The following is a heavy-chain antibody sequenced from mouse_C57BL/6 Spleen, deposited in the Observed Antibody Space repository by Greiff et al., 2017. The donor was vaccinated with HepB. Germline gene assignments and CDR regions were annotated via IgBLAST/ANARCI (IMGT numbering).Heavy chain of an antibody. D-gene: IGHD1-1*01. CDR3: ARSDYGSSYVWYFDV. CDR2: IDPEDGET. V-gene: IGHV14-2*01. CDR1: GFNIKDYY. Sequence: EVQLQQSGAELVKPGASVKLSCTASGFNIKDYYMHWVKQRTEQGLEWIGRIDPEDGETKYAPKFPGKATIKADTSSNTAYLQLSSLTSEDTAVYYCARSDYGSSYVWYFDVWGTGTTVTVSS. J-gene: IGHJ1*03.